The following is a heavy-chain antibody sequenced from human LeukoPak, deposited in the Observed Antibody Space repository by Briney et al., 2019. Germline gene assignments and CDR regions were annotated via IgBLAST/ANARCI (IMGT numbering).Heavy chain of an antibody. Sequence: GGSLRLSCAASGFTFSSYGMHWVRQAPGKGLEWVAVISYDGSNKYYADSVKGRFTISRDNSKNTLYLQMNSLRAEDTAVYYCAKDILTRGVATFDYWGQGTLVTVSS. CDR2: ISYDGSNK. CDR3: AKDILTRGVATFDY. V-gene: IGHV3-30*18. CDR1: GFTFSSYG. D-gene: IGHD2-15*01. J-gene: IGHJ4*02.